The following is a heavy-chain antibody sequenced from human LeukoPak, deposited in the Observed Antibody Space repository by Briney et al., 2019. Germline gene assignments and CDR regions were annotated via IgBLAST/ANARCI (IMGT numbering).Heavy chain of an antibody. V-gene: IGHV3-53*01. J-gene: IGHJ4*02. Sequence: GGSLRLSCAASGFTVSSNYISWVRQAPGKGLEWVSIIYSGGSTYYADSVKGRFTISRDNSKNTLDLQMNSLRAEDTAVYYCARGKLDGYNFVSFDYWGQGTLVTVSS. CDR1: GFTVSSNY. CDR2: IYSGGST. D-gene: IGHD5-24*01. CDR3: ARGKLDGYNFVSFDY.